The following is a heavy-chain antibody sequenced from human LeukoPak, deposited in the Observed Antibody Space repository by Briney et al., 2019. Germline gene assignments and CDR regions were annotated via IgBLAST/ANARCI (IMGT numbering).Heavy chain of an antibody. CDR1: GSTFSSYS. D-gene: IGHD3-3*01. J-gene: IGHJ4*02. CDR2: ISSSSSYI. Sequence: KPGGSLRLSCAAPGSTFSSYSMNWVRQAPGKGLEWVSSISSSSSYIYYAGSVKGRFTISRDNATNSLYLQMNSLRAEDTAVYYCAREGLHYDFWSGYQYYFDYWGQGTLVTVSS. CDR3: AREGLHYDFWSGYQYYFDY. V-gene: IGHV3-21*01.